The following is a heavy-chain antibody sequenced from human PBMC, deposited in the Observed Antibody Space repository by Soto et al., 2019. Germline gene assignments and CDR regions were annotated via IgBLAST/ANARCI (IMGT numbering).Heavy chain of an antibody. CDR2: INPNSGGT. CDR3: ARVGYYYGSGSPISPLDV. Sequence: ASVKVSCKASGYTFTGYYMHWVRQAPGQGLEWMGWINPNSGGTNYAQKFQGWVTMTRDTSISTAYMELSRLRSDDTAVYYCARVGYYYGSGSPISPLDVWGQGTTVTVS. CDR1: GYTFTGYY. V-gene: IGHV1-2*04. D-gene: IGHD3-10*01. J-gene: IGHJ6*02.